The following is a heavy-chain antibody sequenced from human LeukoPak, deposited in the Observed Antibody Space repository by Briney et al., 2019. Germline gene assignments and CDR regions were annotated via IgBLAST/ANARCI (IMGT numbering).Heavy chain of an antibody. D-gene: IGHD5-18*01. CDR1: GFTFSSYE. CDR3: ARDHSQDTAMGTRDY. CDR2: TSSSGSTI. V-gene: IGHV3-48*03. Sequence: GGSLRLSCAASGFTFSSYEMNWVRQAPGKGLEWVSYTSSSGSTIYYADSVKGRFTISRDNAKNSLYLQMNSLRAEDTAVYYCARDHSQDTAMGTRDYWGQGTLVTVSS. J-gene: IGHJ4*02.